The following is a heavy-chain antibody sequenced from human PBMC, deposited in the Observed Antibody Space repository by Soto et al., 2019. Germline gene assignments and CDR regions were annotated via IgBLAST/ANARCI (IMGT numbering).Heavy chain of an antibody. D-gene: IGHD3-22*01. Sequence: GGSLRLSCAASGFTFSPYAMHWVRQAPGKGLELVAIISYDGSKKYYAESVKGRFTISRDNSKNTLYLQMSSLRVDDTAVYYCARDLSRGITMIGLEIHYWRQGTLVTVPS. V-gene: IGHV3-30-3*01. J-gene: IGHJ4*02. CDR3: ARDLSRGITMIGLEIHY. CDR2: ISYDGSKK. CDR1: GFTFSPYA.